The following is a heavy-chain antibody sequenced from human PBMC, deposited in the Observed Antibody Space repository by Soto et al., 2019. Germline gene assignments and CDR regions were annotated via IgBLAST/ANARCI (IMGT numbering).Heavy chain of an antibody. Sequence: EAQLVESGGGLAQPGGSLRLSCAASGFTLSSYSMDWVRQAPGRGLEWVSYISTDSNTVYYADSVRGRFAIFRDNAKNSLSLQMNGLRDEDTAVYHCARGFLDNSFDQWGLGTLVTVSS. D-gene: IGHD3-3*01. J-gene: IGHJ4*02. CDR2: ISTDSNTV. V-gene: IGHV3-48*02. CDR3: ARGFLDNSFDQ. CDR1: GFTLSSYS.